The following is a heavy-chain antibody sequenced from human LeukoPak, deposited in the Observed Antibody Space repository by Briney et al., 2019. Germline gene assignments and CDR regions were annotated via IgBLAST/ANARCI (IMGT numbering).Heavy chain of an antibody. D-gene: IGHD6-19*01. CDR1: EVTVTSDY. Sequence: QSGGSLRLSCAASEVTVTSDYMSWVRQAPGKGLQWVSVIYPGGDIYYADSAKGRFIISRDNAKNSLYLQMDSLSAEDTAFYYCAKNLGSGWYFPFDYWGQGTLVTVSS. CDR3: AKNLGSGWYFPFDY. CDR2: IYPGGDI. J-gene: IGHJ4*02. V-gene: IGHV3-53*01.